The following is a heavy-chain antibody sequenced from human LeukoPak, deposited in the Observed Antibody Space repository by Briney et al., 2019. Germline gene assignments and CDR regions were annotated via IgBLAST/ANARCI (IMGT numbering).Heavy chain of an antibody. Sequence: RASVKVSCKASGCTFTAYYMHWVRQAPGQGLEWMGRINPSTGGTNYAQKFQGRVTMTRDTSISTAYMELSWLRSDDTAVYYCTREVSLYWGQGTLVTVSS. CDR2: INPSTGGT. J-gene: IGHJ4*02. CDR3: TREVSLY. CDR1: GCTFTAYY. V-gene: IGHV1-2*06. D-gene: IGHD3-16*02.